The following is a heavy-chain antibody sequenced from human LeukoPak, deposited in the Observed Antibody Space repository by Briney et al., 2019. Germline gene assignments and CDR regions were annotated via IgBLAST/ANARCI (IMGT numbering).Heavy chain of an antibody. CDR1: GFIFSNYG. CDR2: ISSSSSYI. Sequence: GGSLRLSCAASGFIFSNYGMYWVRQAPGKGLEWVSSISSSSSYIYYADSVKGRFTISRDNAKNSLYLQMNSLRAEDTAVYYCAREFRAATVNDYWGQGTLVTVSS. CDR3: AREFRAATVNDY. D-gene: IGHD6-13*01. V-gene: IGHV3-21*01. J-gene: IGHJ4*02.